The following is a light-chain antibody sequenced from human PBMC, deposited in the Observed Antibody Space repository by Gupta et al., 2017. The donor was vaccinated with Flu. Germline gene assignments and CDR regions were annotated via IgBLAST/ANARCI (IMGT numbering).Light chain of an antibody. J-gene: IGKJ2*03. Sequence: EIVMTQSPATLSVSPGERATLSCRASESVSSSLAWYQQRPGQAPRLLIYGASSRATDIPGRFSGSGSGTEFTLTISSLQSEDFAVYYCQQYYNWPPYSFGQGTKLEI. V-gene: IGKV3-15*01. CDR1: ESVSSS. CDR2: GAS. CDR3: QQYYNWPPYS.